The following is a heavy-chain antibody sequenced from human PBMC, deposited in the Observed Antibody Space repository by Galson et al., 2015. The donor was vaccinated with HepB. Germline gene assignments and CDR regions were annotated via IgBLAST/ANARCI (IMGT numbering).Heavy chain of an antibody. V-gene: IGHV3-11*01. Sequence: SLRLSCAASGFTFSDYYMSWIRQAPGRGLEWVSYISSSGTIIYSADSVKGRFTISRDNVKNSLYLQMNSLRAEDTAVYYCASHIPGYCSSTSFPPWFDPWGQGTLVTVSS. J-gene: IGHJ5*02. CDR2: ISSSGTII. CDR1: GFTFSDYY. D-gene: IGHD2-2*01. CDR3: ASHIPGYCSSTSFPPWFDP.